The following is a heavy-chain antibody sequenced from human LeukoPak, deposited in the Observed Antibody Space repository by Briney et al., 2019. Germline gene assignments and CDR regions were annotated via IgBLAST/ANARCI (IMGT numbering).Heavy chain of an antibody. CDR2: ISAYNGNT. CDR3: ARDPFMRIGYYYGSDH. J-gene: IGHJ4*02. CDR1: GYTFTSYG. V-gene: IGHV1-18*01. Sequence: GASVKVSCKASGYTFTSYGISWVRQAPGQGLERMGWISAYNGNTNYAQKLQGRVTMTTDTSTSTAYMELRSLRSDDTAVYYCARDPFMRIGYYYGSDHWGQGTLVTVSS. D-gene: IGHD3-10*01.